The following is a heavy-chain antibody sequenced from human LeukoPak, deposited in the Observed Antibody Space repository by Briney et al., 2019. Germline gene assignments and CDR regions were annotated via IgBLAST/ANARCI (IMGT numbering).Heavy chain of an antibody. D-gene: IGHD3-22*01. Sequence: ASVKVSCKASGGTFSSYAINWVGPAPGQGLEWMGWINPNSGGTNYAQKFQGRVTMTRDTSISTAYMELSRLRFDDTAVYYCARHRLPRVYYDSSGYYHNGFDIWGQGTMVTVSS. J-gene: IGHJ3*02. CDR1: GGTFSSYA. CDR2: INPNSGGT. CDR3: ARHRLPRVYYDSSGYYHNGFDI. V-gene: IGHV1-2*02.